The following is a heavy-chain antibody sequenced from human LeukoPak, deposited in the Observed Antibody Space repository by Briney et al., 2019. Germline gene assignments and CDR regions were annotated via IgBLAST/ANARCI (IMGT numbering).Heavy chain of an antibody. J-gene: IGHJ5*02. D-gene: IGHD3-16*01. CDR2: IDWKGRPT. V-gene: IGHV3-20*04. Sequence: SGRSLRLSCAASGFSFDDYDMAWLRQAPGKGLEWVSDIDWKGRPTSYADSVKGRFTISRDNAKKSLYLQMDSLRAEDTALYYCAREVYRIGVGGFDPWGQGTLVIVSS. CDR3: AREVYRIGVGGFDP. CDR1: GFSFDDYD.